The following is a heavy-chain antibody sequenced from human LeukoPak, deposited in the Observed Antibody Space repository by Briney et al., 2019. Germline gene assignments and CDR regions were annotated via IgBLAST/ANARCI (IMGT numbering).Heavy chain of an antibody. CDR3: ARDSRYDSSGHAP. D-gene: IGHD3-22*01. Sequence: SETLSLTCTVSGGSISSSSYYWAWIRQPPGKGLEWIGSAYYNGETYYNPSLKSRVTISVDTSKSQFSLKLTSVTAADTAIYFCARDSRYDSSGHAPWGQGSLVTVSS. J-gene: IGHJ5*02. CDR2: AYYNGET. CDR1: GGSISSSSYY. V-gene: IGHV4-39*07.